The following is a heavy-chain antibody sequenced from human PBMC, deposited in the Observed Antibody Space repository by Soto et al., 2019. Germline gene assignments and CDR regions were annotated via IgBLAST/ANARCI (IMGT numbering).Heavy chain of an antibody. Sequence: GGSLRLSCAASGFTFSSYSMNWVRQAPGKGLEWVSYISSSSSTIYYADSVKGRFTISRDNAKNSLYLQMNSLRDEDTAVYYCARDQSSGWYRGAFDIWGQGTMVTVS. V-gene: IGHV3-48*02. CDR3: ARDQSSGWYRGAFDI. CDR2: ISSSSSTI. D-gene: IGHD6-19*01. J-gene: IGHJ3*02. CDR1: GFTFSSYS.